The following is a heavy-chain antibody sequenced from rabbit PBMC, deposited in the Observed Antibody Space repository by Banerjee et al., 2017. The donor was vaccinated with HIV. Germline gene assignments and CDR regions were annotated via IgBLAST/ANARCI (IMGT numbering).Heavy chain of an antibody. V-gene: IGHV1S40*01. CDR2: INAGSSGST. J-gene: IGHJ4*01. CDR3: ARRTGYFNL. Sequence: QSLEESEGDLVKPGASLTLTCTTSGFSFSGGYYKCWVRQAPGKGLEWIACINAGSSGSTYYASWAKGRFTISKTSSTTVTLQMTSLTVADTATYFCARRTGYFNLWGPGTLVTVS. CDR1: GFSFSGGYY. D-gene: IGHD7-1*01.